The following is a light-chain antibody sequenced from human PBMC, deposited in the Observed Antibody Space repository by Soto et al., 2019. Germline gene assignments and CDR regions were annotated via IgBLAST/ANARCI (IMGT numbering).Light chain of an antibody. CDR3: QSYDSSLSGFV. V-gene: IGLV1-40*01. CDR2: GNS. J-gene: IGLJ2*01. Sequence: QSVLTQSPSASGTPGQRVSISCSGSTSNIGTNTVSWYQHVPGTAPKLLIYGNSNRPSGVPDRFSGSKSGTSASLTITGLQAEDEADYYCQSYDSSLSGFVFGGGTKLTVL. CDR1: TSNIGTNT.